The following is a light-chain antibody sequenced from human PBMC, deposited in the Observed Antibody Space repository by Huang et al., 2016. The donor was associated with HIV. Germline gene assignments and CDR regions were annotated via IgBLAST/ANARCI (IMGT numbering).Light chain of an antibody. J-gene: IGKJ2*01. CDR3: QQFYSLPYT. V-gene: IGKV4-1*01. CDR1: QSVLYSSNKRNY. CDR2: WAA. Sequence: DIVMTQSPDSLAVSLGERATINCRSSQSVLYSSNKRNYFSWSQQKPRHPPKRLIYWAATRESGVPDRFSGSGSATNFSLTINNLQAEDVAVYYCQQFYSLPYTFGQGTRLQIK.